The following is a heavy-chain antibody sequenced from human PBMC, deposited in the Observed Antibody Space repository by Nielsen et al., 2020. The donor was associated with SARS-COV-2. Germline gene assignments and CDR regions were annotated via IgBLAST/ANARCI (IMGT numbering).Heavy chain of an antibody. CDR1: GGSISSSSYY. D-gene: IGHD2-21*01. V-gene: IGHV4-39*01. Sequence: SETLSLTCTVSGGSISSSSYYWGWIRQPPGKGLEWIGSIYYSGSTYYNPSLKSRVTISVDTSKNQFSLKLSSVTAADTAVYYCAVLFGYYYYYYMDVWGKGTTVTVSS. J-gene: IGHJ6*03. CDR2: IYYSGST. CDR3: AVLFGYYYYYYMDV.